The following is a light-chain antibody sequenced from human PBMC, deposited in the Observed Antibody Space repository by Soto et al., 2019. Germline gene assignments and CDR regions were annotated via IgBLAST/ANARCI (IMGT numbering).Light chain of an antibody. Sequence: EIVLTQSPGTLSLSPGERATLSCRASQSVSSSYLAWYQQKPGQAPRLLIYGASSRDTGIPDRFSGSGSGTDFTLSISRQERKELAVSCCQQYGSSPRTFVQGTKVEI. CDR1: QSVSSSY. CDR2: GAS. CDR3: QQYGSSPRT. V-gene: IGKV3-20*01. J-gene: IGKJ1*01.